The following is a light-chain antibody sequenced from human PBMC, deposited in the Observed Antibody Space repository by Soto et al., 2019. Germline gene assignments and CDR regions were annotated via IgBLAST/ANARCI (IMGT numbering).Light chain of an antibody. V-gene: IGKV1-5*03. J-gene: IGKJ4*01. CDR2: KAS. CDR1: QSISSW. CDR3: QQYNSYPIT. Sequence: DIQMTQSPSTLSASVRDRVTSTCRASQSISSWLAWYQQKPGKAPKFLIYKASNLESGVPSRFSGSGSGTEFTLTINSLQPDDFASYYCQQYNSYPITFGGGTKVEIK.